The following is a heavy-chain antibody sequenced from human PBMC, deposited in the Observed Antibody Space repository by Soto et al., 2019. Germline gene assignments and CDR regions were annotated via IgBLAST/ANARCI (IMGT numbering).Heavy chain of an antibody. Sequence: SETLSLTCTVSGGSISSGGYYWSWIRQHPGKGLEWIGYIYYRGNAYYNPSLQTRVTISLDKSKSQFSLKLNSVTAADSAVYFCARLEGLATISYYFDFWGPGALVTVSS. CDR1: GGSISSGGYY. CDR3: ARLEGLATISYYFDF. J-gene: IGHJ4*02. D-gene: IGHD3-9*01. V-gene: IGHV4-39*01. CDR2: IYYRGNA.